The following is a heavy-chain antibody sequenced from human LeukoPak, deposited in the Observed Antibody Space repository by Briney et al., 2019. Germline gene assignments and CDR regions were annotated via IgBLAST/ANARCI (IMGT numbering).Heavy chain of an antibody. V-gene: IGHV4-4*02. Sequence: SGTLSLTCAVSGGSISTEKWWSWVRQPPGKGLEWIGEIHHSGSTNYNASLKSRVTISVDMPKNQFSLKLTSVTAADTAVYYCAIKETAATGRCDYWGQGTLVTVSS. J-gene: IGHJ4*02. CDR3: AIKETAATGRCDY. D-gene: IGHD6-13*01. CDR2: IHHSGST. CDR1: GGSISTEKW.